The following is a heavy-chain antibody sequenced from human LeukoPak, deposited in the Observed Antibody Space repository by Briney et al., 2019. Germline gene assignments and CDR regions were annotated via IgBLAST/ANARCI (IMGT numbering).Heavy chain of an antibody. CDR2: ISYDGSNK. J-gene: IGHJ4*02. D-gene: IGHD3-22*01. CDR3: AKCPLTYYYDSSGYYLDY. V-gene: IGHV3-30*18. Sequence: PGGSLRLSCAASGFIFSSYAMSWVRQAPGKGLEWVAVISYDGSNKYYADSVKGRFTISRDNSKNTLYLQMNSLRAEDTAVYYCAKCPLTYYYDSSGYYLDYWGQGTLVTVSS. CDR1: GFIFSSYA.